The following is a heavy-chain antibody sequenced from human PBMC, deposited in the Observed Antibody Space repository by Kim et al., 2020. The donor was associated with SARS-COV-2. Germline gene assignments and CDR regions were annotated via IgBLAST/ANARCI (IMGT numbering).Heavy chain of an antibody. Sequence: SETLSLTCAVYGGSFSGYYWSWIRQPPGKGLEWIGEINHSGSTNYNPSLKSRVTISVDTSKNQFSLKLSSVTTADTALYYCARGGGYSYGAIDYWGQGTL. CDR3: ARGGGYSYGAIDY. CDR2: INHSGST. J-gene: IGHJ4*02. CDR1: GGSFSGYY. D-gene: IGHD5-18*01. V-gene: IGHV4-34*01.